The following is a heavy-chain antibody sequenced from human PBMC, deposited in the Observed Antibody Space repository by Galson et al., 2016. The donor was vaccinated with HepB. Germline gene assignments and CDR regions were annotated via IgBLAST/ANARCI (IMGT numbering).Heavy chain of an antibody. J-gene: IGHJ4*02. CDR2: INAGNGDT. CDR1: GYNFITYG. D-gene: IGHD3-16*01. Sequence: SVKVSCKASGYNFITYGMHWVRQAPGQRLEWMGWINAGNGDTIYAQKFQGRVTFTRDTSANTVNLDLSSLTSGDTDIYYCVRDEVPGPYYFEYWGQGILVTVSS. CDR3: VRDEVPGPYYFEY. V-gene: IGHV1-3*01.